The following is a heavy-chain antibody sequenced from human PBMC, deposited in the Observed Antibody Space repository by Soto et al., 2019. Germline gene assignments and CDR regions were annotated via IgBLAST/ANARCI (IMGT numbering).Heavy chain of an antibody. D-gene: IGHD6-13*01. CDR3: EKDRGIAEAARLFDY. Sequence: GGSLRLSCAASRFTFSGYAMSWVRQAPGKGLEWVSSISRSGDATYYADSVKGRFTISRDNSKNTLYLQMNSLGAEDTDVYYCEKDRGIAEAARLFDYWGQGTLVTVSS. V-gene: IGHV3-23*01. CDR2: ISRSGDAT. J-gene: IGHJ4*02. CDR1: RFTFSGYA.